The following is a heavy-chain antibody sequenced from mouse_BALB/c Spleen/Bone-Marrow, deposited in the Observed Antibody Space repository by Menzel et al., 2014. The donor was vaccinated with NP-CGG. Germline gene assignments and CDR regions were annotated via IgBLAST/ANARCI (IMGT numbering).Heavy chain of an antibody. V-gene: IGHV1-80*01. Sequence: VKLVESGAELVRPGSSVKISCKSSGYSFSNYWMNWMKQRPGQGLEWIGQIYPGDGDTNYNGKFKGKATLTADKSSSTAYMQLGSLTSEDSAVYFCASRGDYSYAMDYWGQGTSVTVSS. CDR3: ASRGDYSYAMDY. CDR1: GYSFSNYW. D-gene: IGHD1-1*01. J-gene: IGHJ4*01. CDR2: IYPGDGDT.